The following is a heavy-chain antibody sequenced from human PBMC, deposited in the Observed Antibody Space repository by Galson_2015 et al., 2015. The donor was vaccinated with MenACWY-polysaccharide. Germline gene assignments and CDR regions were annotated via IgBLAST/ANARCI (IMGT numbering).Heavy chain of an antibody. Sequence: SLRLSCAASGFTFSTSWIHWVRQASGKGLEWVSRINPDGSGTTYADSVKGRFTVSRDNAKNAVYLQMDSLRDEDSAVYYCARIDVGGLGYFDRWGQGTLVTVSS. CDR1: GFTFSTSW. CDR2: INPDGSGT. V-gene: IGHV3-74*01. D-gene: IGHD1-26*01. CDR3: ARIDVGGLGYFDR. J-gene: IGHJ4*02.